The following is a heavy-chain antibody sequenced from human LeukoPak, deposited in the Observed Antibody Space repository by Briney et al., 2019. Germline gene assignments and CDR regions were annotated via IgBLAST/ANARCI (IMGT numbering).Heavy chain of an antibody. V-gene: IGHV3-43*02. Sequence: GGSLRLSCAASGFTFDDYAMHWVRQAPGKGLEWVSLISGDGGSTNYADSVKGRFTISRDNSKNSLYLQMNSLRTEGTALYYCAKTPRGYRGYELGYWGQGTLVTVSS. CDR2: ISGDGGST. D-gene: IGHD5-12*01. CDR3: AKTPRGYRGYELGY. CDR1: GFTFDDYA. J-gene: IGHJ4*02.